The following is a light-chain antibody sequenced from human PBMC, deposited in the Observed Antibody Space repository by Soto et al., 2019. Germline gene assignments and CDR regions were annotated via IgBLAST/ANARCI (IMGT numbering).Light chain of an antibody. J-gene: IGLJ3*02. V-gene: IGLV2-14*01. CDR3: SSYTTSTTLGV. CDR2: EVN. Sequence: QSALTQPASVSGSPGQSITMSCTGTSSDVGGYNYVSWYQQHPGKAPKLLIYEVNNRPSGVSNRFSGSKSGNTASLTISGLQAEDDADYYCSSYTTSTTLGVFGGGTKLTVL. CDR1: SSDVGGYNY.